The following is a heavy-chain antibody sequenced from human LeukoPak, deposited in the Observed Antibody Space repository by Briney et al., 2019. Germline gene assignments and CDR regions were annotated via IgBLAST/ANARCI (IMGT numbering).Heavy chain of an antibody. CDR3: AKGDYYDSSGYYYDYFDY. CDR1: GFTFSSYA. CDR2: ISGSGGST. V-gene: IGHV3-23*01. J-gene: IGHJ4*02. D-gene: IGHD3-22*01. Sequence: TGGSLRLSCAASGFTFSSYAMSWVRQAPGKGLGWVSAISGSGGSTYYADSVKGRFTISRDNSKNTLYLQMNSLRAEDTAVYYCAKGDYYDSSGYYYDYFDYWGQGTLVTVSS.